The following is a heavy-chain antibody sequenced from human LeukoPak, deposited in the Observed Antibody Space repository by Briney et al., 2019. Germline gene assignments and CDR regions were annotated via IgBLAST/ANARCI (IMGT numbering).Heavy chain of an antibody. V-gene: IGHV5-51*01. CDR3: ARPANRGDAFDI. Sequence: GESLKISCKGSGYSFTSYWIGWVRQMPGKGLEWMGIIYPGDSDTRYSPPLQGQVTISADKSITTAYLQWSSLRASDTAMYYCARPANRGDAFDIWGQGTMVTVSS. CDR2: IYPGDSDT. D-gene: IGHD2/OR15-2a*01. J-gene: IGHJ3*02. CDR1: GYSFTSYW.